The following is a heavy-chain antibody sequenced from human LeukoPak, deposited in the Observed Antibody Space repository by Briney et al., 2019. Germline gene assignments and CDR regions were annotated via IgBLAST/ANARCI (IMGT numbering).Heavy chain of an antibody. D-gene: IGHD6-13*01. J-gene: IGHJ4*02. V-gene: IGHV1-46*01. CDR2: INPSGGST. CDR1: GYTFTSYY. CDR3: ARSYSSKQTDDY. Sequence: ASVKVSCKASGYTFTSYYTHWVRQAPGQGLEWMGIINPSGGSTSYAQKFQGRVTMTRDMSTSTVYMELSSLRSEDTAVYYCARSYSSKQTDDYWGQGTLVTVSS.